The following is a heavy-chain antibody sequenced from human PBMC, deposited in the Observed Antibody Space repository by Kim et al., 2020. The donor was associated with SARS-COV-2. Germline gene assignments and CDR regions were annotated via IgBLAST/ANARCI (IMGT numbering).Heavy chain of an antibody. CDR3: ARGGGQEAFDI. J-gene: IGHJ3*02. CDR1: GYSISSSNW. D-gene: IGHD3-16*01. Sequence: SETLSLTCAVSGYSISSSNWWGWIRQPPGKGLEWIGYISYSGSTYYNPSLKSRVTMSVDTSKNQFSLKLSSVTAVDTAVYYCARGGGQEAFDIWGQGTMVTVSS. V-gene: IGHV4-28*03. CDR2: ISYSGST.